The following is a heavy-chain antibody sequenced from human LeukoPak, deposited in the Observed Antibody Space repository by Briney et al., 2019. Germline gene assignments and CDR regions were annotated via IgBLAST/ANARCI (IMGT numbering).Heavy chain of an antibody. CDR2: IHYSGST. J-gene: IGHJ4*02. V-gene: IGHV4-59*08. D-gene: IGHD1-26*01. CDR1: GGSIINYY. CDR3: ARHIVGGLAIFDS. Sequence: SETLSLTCTVSGGSIINYYWSWLRQPPGKGLEWIGYIHYSGSTPYNPSLKSRVTISVDTSKNQFSLKLSSVTAADTAAYYCARHIVGGLAIFDSWGQGSLVTVSS.